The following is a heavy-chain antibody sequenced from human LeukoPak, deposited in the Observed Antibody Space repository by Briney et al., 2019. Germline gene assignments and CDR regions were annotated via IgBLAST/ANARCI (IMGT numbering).Heavy chain of an antibody. Sequence: ASVKVSCKASGYTFTSYGISWVRQAPGQGLEWMGWISVYNGNTNYAQNLQGRVTMTTDTSTSTAYMELRSVRSDDTAVYYCARALSGGNARADEYWGQGTLVTVSS. D-gene: IGHD4-23*01. CDR1: GYTFTSYG. CDR3: ARALSGGNARADEY. J-gene: IGHJ4*02. V-gene: IGHV1-18*01. CDR2: ISVYNGNT.